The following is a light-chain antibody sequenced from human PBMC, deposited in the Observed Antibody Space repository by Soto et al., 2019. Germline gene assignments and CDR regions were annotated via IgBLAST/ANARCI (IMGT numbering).Light chain of an antibody. CDR3: SSYTSSSTLL. J-gene: IGLJ2*01. V-gene: IGLV2-14*01. CDR2: AVS. Sequence: QSALTQPASVSGSPGQSITISCTGTSSDVGGYNYVSWYQQHPGKAPKLMICAVSNRPSGVSNRFSGSKSGNTASLTISGLQAEDEADYYCSSYTSSSTLLFGGGTKVTVL. CDR1: SSDVGGYNY.